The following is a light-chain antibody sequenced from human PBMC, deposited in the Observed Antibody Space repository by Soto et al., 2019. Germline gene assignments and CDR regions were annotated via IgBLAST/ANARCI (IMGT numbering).Light chain of an antibody. CDR1: QSISTF. CDR2: AAS. J-gene: IGKJ3*01. V-gene: IGKV1-39*01. CDR3: QQCFSAPIFT. Sequence: DIQMTQSPSSLSASVGDRVTITCRASQSISTFLNWYQHKPGKAPTLLIYAASSLQSGVPSRFSGSGSGTDFTLTISNLQPEDFATYYCQQCFSAPIFTFGPGTKVDIK.